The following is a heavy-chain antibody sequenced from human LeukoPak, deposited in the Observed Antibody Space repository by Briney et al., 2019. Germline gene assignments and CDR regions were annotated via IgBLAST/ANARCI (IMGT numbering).Heavy chain of an antibody. CDR3: AKESWDDCSGGSCYNWFDP. CDR1: GITLSNYG. J-gene: IGHJ5*02. V-gene: IGHV3-23*01. D-gene: IGHD2-15*01. Sequence: GGSLRLSCAVSGITLSNYGMSWVRQAPGKGLEWVAGISDSGGRTNYADSVKGRFTISRDNAKNSLYLQMNSLRAEDTALYYCAKESWDDCSGGSCYNWFDPWGQGTLVTVSS. CDR2: ISDSGGRT.